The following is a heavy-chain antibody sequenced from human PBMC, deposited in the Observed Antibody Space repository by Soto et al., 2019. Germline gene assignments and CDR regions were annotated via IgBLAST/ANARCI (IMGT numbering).Heavy chain of an antibody. D-gene: IGHD1-26*01. CDR2: ISAYNGNT. CDR3: ARAPHSGSYYVPTDY. J-gene: IGHJ4*02. Sequence: QVQLVQSGAEVKKPGASVKVSCKASGYTFTSYGISWVRQARGQGLEWMGWISAYNGNTNYAQKLQGRVTMTTDTSTSTAYMELRSLRSDDTAVEYCARAPHSGSYYVPTDYWGQGTLVTVSS. V-gene: IGHV1-18*01. CDR1: GYTFTSYG.